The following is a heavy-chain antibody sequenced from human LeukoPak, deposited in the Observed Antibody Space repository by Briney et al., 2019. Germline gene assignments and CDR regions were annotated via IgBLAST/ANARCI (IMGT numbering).Heavy chain of an antibody. J-gene: IGHJ5*02. D-gene: IGHD2-8*01. CDR1: GYTFTGYY. CDR2: INPNSSGT. Sequence: ASVKVSCKASGYTFTGYYMHWVRQAPGQGLEWMGWINPNSSGTNYAQKFQGRVTMTRDTSISTAYMELSRLRSDDTAVYYCARECCIRRFKFSWFDPWGQGTLVTVSS. V-gene: IGHV1-2*02. CDR3: ARECCIRRFKFSWFDP.